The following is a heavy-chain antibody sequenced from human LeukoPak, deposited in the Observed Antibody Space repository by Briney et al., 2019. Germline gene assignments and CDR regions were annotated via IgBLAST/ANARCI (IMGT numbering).Heavy chain of an antibody. V-gene: IGHV4-34*01. CDR1: GGSFSGYY. Sequence: PSETLSLTCAVYGGSFSGYYWSWIRKPPGKGLEWIGEINHSGSTNYNPSLKSRVTISVDTSKNQFSLKLSSVTAADTAVYYCARGTRFRGYFDYWGQGTLVTVSS. CDR3: ARGTRFRGYFDY. J-gene: IGHJ4*02. D-gene: IGHD4-23*01. CDR2: INHSGST.